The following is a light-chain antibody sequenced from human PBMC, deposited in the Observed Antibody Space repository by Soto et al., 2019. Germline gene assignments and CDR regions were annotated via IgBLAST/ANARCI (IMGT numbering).Light chain of an antibody. V-gene: IGKV3-15*01. J-gene: IGKJ5*01. CDR3: QQYNNWLPIT. CDR2: GAS. Sequence: EIVMTQSPATLSVSPGERATLSCRASQSVSSNLAWDQQKPGQAPRLLIYGASTRATAIPARFSGSGSGTEFTLSISSLQSEDFAVYYCQQYNNWLPITFGQGTRLEIK. CDR1: QSVSSN.